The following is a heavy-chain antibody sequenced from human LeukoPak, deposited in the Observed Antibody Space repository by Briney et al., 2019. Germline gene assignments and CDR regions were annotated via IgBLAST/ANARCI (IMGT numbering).Heavy chain of an antibody. CDR3: ARSYYDILTGYYNPKAFDY. D-gene: IGHD3-9*01. CDR2: ISSSSSYI. V-gene: IGHV3-21*01. CDR1: GFTFSSYS. J-gene: IGHJ4*02. Sequence: PGGSLRLSCAASGFTFSSYSMNWVRQAPGKGLEWVSSISSSSSYIYYADSVKGRFTISRDNAKNSLYLQMNSLRAEDTAVYYCARSYYDILTGYYNPKAFDYWGQGTLVTVSS.